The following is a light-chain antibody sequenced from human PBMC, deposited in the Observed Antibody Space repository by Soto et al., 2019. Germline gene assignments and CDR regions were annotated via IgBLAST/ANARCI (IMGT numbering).Light chain of an antibody. CDR2: DAS. J-gene: IGKJ1*01. CDR1: QAISNY. Sequence: DIQMTQSPSSLSASVGDRVTITCQASQAISNYLNWYQQKPGKAPKLLIYDASNLETGVPSRFSGSGSGTDFTFTISSLQPEDIATYYCLQYDNLPPWTFGQGTKVEIK. CDR3: LQYDNLPPWT. V-gene: IGKV1-33*01.